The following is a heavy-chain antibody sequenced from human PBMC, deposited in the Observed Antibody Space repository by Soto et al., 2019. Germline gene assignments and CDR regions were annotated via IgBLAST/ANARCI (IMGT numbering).Heavy chain of an antibody. CDR1: GYSISSGNY. Sequence: TLSLTCAVSGYSISSGNYWAWIRQPPGRGLEWIGSLYHIGSTHYNTSLKSRVTISVDTSKNHFSLELSSVTAADTAIYYCRSSTSCYDESCVDVWGQGTMVTVSS. D-gene: IGHD2-2*01. J-gene: IGHJ6*02. V-gene: IGHV4-38-2*01. CDR2: LYHIGST. CDR3: RSSTSCYDESCVDV.